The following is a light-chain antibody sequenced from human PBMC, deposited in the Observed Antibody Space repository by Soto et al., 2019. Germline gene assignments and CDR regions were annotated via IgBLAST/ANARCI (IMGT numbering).Light chain of an antibody. CDR3: QQYASSPVT. Sequence: EIVLTQSPGTLSLSPGERATLSCRASQSVSSSYLAWYQQKPGQAPRLLIYGASSRATGIPDRFSGSGSGTDFTLTITRLESADFAVYYCQQYASSPVTFGQGTKVEIK. CDR2: GAS. CDR1: QSVSSSY. V-gene: IGKV3-20*01. J-gene: IGKJ1*01.